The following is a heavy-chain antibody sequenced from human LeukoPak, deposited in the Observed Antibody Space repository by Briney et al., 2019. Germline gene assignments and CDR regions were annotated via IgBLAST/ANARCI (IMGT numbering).Heavy chain of an antibody. Sequence: GGSLRLSCAASGFTFSNAWMSWVRQAPGKGLEWVSHISSSSSTIYYADSVKGRFTISRDNAKNSLYLQMNSLRAEDTAVYYCAELGITMIGGVWGKGTTVTISS. CDR2: ISSSSSTI. V-gene: IGHV3-48*01. CDR3: AELGITMIGGV. CDR1: GFTFSNAW. D-gene: IGHD3-10*02. J-gene: IGHJ6*04.